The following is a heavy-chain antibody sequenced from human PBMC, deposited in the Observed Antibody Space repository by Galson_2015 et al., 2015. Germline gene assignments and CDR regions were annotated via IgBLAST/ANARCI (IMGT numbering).Heavy chain of an antibody. V-gene: IGHV1-69*06. D-gene: IGHD2-15*01. CDR2: ITHMFGSP. CDR1: GGSFSIYD. J-gene: IGHJ1*01. CDR3: ARASQYCRGYSFPFKF. Sequence: SVKVSCKASGGSFSIYDINWVRQAAGQGPQWMGGITHMFGSPKYAQKFQGKVTITAEKSTSTANMELSSLTSEDTAVYYCARASQYCRGYSFPFKFWGQGTLVTVSS.